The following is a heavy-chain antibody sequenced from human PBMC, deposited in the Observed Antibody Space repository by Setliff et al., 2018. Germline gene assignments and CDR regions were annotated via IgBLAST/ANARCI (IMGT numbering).Heavy chain of an antibody. CDR2: ISYDASNK. V-gene: IGHV3-30*07. D-gene: IGHD2-2*01. Sequence: GGSLRLSCAASGFTFSNYEMHWVRQAPGKGPEWVAVISYDASNKYYADSVKGRFTISRDNAKNSLYLQMNSLRAEDTAVYYCGRTQVVPASTYSIDYWGQGTLVTVSS. CDR3: GRTQVVPASTYSIDY. CDR1: GFTFSNYE. J-gene: IGHJ4*02.